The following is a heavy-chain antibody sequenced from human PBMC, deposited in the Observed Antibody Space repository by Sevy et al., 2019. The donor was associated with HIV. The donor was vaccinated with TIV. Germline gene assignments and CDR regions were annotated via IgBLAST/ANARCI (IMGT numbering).Heavy chain of an antibody. CDR1: GFTFSSYA. D-gene: IGHD3-22*01. J-gene: IGHJ4*02. CDR3: ARDDEAKYYYDSSGYFDY. CDR2: ISYDGSNK. Sequence: GGSLRLSCAASGFTFSSYAMHWVRQAPGKGLEWVAVISYDGSNKYYADSVKGRFTISRDNSKNTLYLQMNSLRAEDTAVYYCARDDEAKYYYDSSGYFDYWGQGTLVTISS. V-gene: IGHV3-30-3*01.